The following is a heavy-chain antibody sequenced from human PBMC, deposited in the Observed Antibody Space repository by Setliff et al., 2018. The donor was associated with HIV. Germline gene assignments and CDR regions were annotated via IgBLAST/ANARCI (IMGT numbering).Heavy chain of an antibody. D-gene: IGHD3-22*01. CDR2: IYYNGKT. CDR1: GGSISNNKYY. Sequence: SETLSLTCSVSGGSISNNKYYWSWIRQAPGKGLEWTGSIYYNGKTYYNPSLKSRLTISVDTSENQFSLKLDSVTAADTAVYYCASRVYYYDSSGYLREEGFDPWGQGTLVTVSS. CDR3: ASRVYYYDSSGYLREEGFDP. V-gene: IGHV4-39*01. J-gene: IGHJ5*02.